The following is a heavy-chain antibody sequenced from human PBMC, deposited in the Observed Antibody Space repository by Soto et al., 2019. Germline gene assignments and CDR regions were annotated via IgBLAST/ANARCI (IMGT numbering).Heavy chain of an antibody. CDR1: GDTFNSYV. CDR3: ARESLGAKGAEH. Sequence: QVQLVQSGAEVKRPGSSVKVSCESSGDTFNSYVISWVRQAPGQGLEWMGGIIPILAVTHYAQKFQGRVTISALSSTGTAYMELTNLGFEDTALYYCARESLGAKGAEHWGQETLVTVSS. V-gene: IGHV1-69*09. J-gene: IGHJ4*02. D-gene: IGHD3-16*01. CDR2: IIPILAVT.